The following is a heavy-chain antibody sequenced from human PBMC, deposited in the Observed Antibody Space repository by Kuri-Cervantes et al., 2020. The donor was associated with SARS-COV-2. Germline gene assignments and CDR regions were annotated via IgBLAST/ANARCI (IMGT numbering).Heavy chain of an antibody. J-gene: IGHJ4*02. D-gene: IGHD3-10*01. CDR3: ARLQITMVRGVDDY. CDR1: GYSISSGYY. CDR2: IYHSGST. V-gene: IGHV4-38-2*02. Sequence: SETLSLTCTVSGYSISSGYYWGWIRQPPGKGPEWIGSIYHSGSTYYNPSLKSRVTISVDTSKNQFSLKLSSVTAADTAVYYCARLQITMVRGVDDYWGQGTLVTVSS.